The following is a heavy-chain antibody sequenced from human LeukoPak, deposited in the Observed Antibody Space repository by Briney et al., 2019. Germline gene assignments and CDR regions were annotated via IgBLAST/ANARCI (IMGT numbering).Heavy chain of an antibody. CDR3: ASYGGSYGGGY. CDR1: GGSISSYY. V-gene: IGHV4-59*08. J-gene: IGHJ4*02. CDR2: IYYSGST. D-gene: IGHD1-26*01. Sequence: SETLSLTCTVSGGSISSYYWSWIRQPPGKGLEWIGYIYYSGSTNYNPSLKSRVTISVDTSKNQFSLKLSSVTAADTAVCYCASYGGSYGGGYWGQGTLVTVSS.